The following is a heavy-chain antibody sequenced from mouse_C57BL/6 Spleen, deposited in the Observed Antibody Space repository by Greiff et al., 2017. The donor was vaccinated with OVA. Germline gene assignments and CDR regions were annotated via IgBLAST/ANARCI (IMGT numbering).Heavy chain of an antibody. CDR3: ARRWLLEYFDV. V-gene: IGHV1-52*01. Sequence: QVQLQQPGAELVRPGSSVKLSCKASGYTFTSYWMPWVKPRPIPGLEWIGNIDPSASETPSNQKFKDKATLTVDKYSSTAYMQLSSLTSEDSAVYYCARRWLLEYFDVWGTGTTVTVSS. CDR1: GYTFTSYW. J-gene: IGHJ1*03. CDR2: IDPSASET. D-gene: IGHD2-3*01.